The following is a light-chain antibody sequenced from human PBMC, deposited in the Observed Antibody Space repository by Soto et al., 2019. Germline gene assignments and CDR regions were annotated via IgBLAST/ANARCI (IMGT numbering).Light chain of an antibody. J-gene: IGKJ1*01. Sequence: DIHMTQSPSTLSASIGDRVTITSRASQSISSWLAWYQQKPGKAPKLLIYDASALPRGVPSRFSGSGSGTKFTLTIASLQPDDFATYYCQQYNTYLTFGQGTKVDIK. CDR3: QQYNTYLT. CDR2: DAS. V-gene: IGKV1-5*01. CDR1: QSISSW.